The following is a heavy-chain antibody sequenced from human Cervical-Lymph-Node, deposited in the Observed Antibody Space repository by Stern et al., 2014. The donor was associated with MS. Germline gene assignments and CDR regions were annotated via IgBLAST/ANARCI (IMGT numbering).Heavy chain of an antibody. CDR1: GFTFSSYG. CDR3: ARDGAMVRGLGYFDY. Sequence: VQLVESGGGVVQPGRSLRLSCAASGFTFSSYGMHWVRQAPGKGLEWVAVIWYDGSNKYYADSVKGRFTISRDNSKNTLYLQMNSLRAEDTAVYYCARDGAMVRGLGYFDYWGQGTLVTVSS. J-gene: IGHJ4*02. V-gene: IGHV3-33*01. D-gene: IGHD3-10*01. CDR2: IWYDGSNK.